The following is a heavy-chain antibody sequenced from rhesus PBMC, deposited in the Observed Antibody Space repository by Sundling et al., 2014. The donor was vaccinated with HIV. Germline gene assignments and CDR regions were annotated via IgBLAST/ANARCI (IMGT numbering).Heavy chain of an antibody. CDR3: ARASTYYNLWTGFDS. CDR1: GASISKND. J-gene: IGHJ4*01. Sequence: QVQVQESGPGLVKPSETLSLTCAVSGASISKNDWNWIRQAPGKGLEWIGRIYHSGGNTDYNASLKSRVTISIDTSKNQFSLQVTSVTAADTAVYYCARASTYYNLWTGFDSWGQGVLVTV. D-gene: IGHD3-3*01. V-gene: IGHV4S2*01. CDR2: IYHSGGNT.